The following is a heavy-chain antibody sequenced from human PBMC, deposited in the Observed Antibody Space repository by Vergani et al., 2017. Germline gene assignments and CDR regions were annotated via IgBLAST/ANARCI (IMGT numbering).Heavy chain of an antibody. CDR3: ASLFPIAARPVRDY. CDR1: GGSISSSSYY. D-gene: IGHD6-6*01. Sequence: QLQLQESGPGLVKPSETLSLTCTVSGGSISSSSYYWGWIRQPPGKGLEWIGSIYYSGSTYYNPSLKSRVTISVDTSKNQFSLKLSSVTAADTAVYYCASLFPIAARPVRDYWGQGTLVTVSS. CDR2: IYYSGST. V-gene: IGHV4-39*07. J-gene: IGHJ4*02.